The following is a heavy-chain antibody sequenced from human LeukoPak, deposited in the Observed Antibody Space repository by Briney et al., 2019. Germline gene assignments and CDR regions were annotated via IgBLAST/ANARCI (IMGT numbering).Heavy chain of an antibody. CDR2: INHSGST. CDR1: GGSFSGYY. J-gene: IGHJ4*02. V-gene: IGHV4-34*01. Sequence: SETLSLTCAVYGGSFSGYYWSWIRQPPGKGLEWIGEINHSGSTNYNPSLKSRVTISVDTSKNQFSLKLSSVTAADTAVYYCARTDIVVVPAAFRTHTHSFDYWGQGTLVTVSS. D-gene: IGHD2-2*01. CDR3: ARTDIVVVPAAFRTHTHSFDY.